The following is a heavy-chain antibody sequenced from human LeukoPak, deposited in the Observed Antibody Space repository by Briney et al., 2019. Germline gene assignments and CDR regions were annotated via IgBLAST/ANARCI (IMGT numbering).Heavy chain of an antibody. Sequence: GGSLRLSCAASGFTFSDHYMDWVRQAPGKGLEWVGRTRKKANSYTTEYAASVKGRFTISRDDSNYPLYLQMNSLKIEDTAVYYCVRVTDTDYYYDYWGQGTLVTVSS. CDR3: VRVTDTDYYYDY. D-gene: IGHD3-22*01. V-gene: IGHV3-72*01. CDR2: TRKKANSYTT. J-gene: IGHJ4*02. CDR1: GFTFSDHY.